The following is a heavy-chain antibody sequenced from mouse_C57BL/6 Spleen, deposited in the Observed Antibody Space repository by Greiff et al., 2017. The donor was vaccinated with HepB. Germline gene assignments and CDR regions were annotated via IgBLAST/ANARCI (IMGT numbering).Heavy chain of an antibody. J-gene: IGHJ4*01. D-gene: IGHD3-2*02. V-gene: IGHV1-53*01. CDR1: GYTFTSYW. Sequence: QVQLQQPGTELVKPGASVKLSCKASGYTFTSYWMHWVKQRPGQGLEWIGNINPSNGGTNYNEKFKSKATLTVDKSSSTAYMQLSSLTSEDSAVYYCARSDSSGLHYYAMDYWGQGTAVTVSS. CDR2: INPSNGGT. CDR3: ARSDSSGLHYYAMDY.